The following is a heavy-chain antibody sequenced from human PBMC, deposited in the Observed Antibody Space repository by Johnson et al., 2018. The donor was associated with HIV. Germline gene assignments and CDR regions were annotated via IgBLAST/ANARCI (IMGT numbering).Heavy chain of an antibody. Sequence: QVQLVESGGGVVQPGGSLRLSCAASGFTFSSYGMHWVRQAPGKGLEWVAFIRYDGSNKYYADSVKGRFTISRDNSKKTLYLQMNSLRAEDTAVYYCAKEDYYGSGSYDAFDLWGQGTLVTVSS. D-gene: IGHD3-10*01. CDR3: AKEDYYGSGSYDAFDL. CDR2: IRYDGSNK. CDR1: GFTFSSYG. V-gene: IGHV3-30*02. J-gene: IGHJ3*01.